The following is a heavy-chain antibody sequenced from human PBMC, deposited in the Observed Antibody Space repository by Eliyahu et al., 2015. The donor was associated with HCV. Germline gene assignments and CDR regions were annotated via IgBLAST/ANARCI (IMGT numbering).Heavy chain of an antibody. D-gene: IGHD1-26*01. J-gene: IGHJ4*02. V-gene: IGHV3-21*01. CDR1: GFTFETYD. CDR3: ARVFSGSYYMTDY. CDR2: ISASSTYI. Sequence: EVHLVESGGGLVKPGGSLRLSCAASGFTFETYDMNWVRQAPGRGLEWVSSISASSTYIYYADSVKGRFTISRDDAKNSLFLQMNSLRAEDTAVYYCARVFSGSYYMTDYWGQGTLVTVSS.